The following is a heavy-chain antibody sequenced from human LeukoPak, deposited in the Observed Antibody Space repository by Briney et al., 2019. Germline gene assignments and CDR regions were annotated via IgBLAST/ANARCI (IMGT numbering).Heavy chain of an antibody. V-gene: IGHV1-69*05. CDR3: VKGSSKTAFDY. CDR2: IIPIFGTA. CDR1: GGTFSSYA. D-gene: IGHD3-10*01. Sequence: SVKVSCKASGGTFSSYAISWVRQAPGQGLEWMGRIIPIFGTANYAQKFQGRVTITTDESTSTAYMELSSLRSEDTAVYYCVKGSSKTAFDYWGQETLVTVSS. J-gene: IGHJ4*02.